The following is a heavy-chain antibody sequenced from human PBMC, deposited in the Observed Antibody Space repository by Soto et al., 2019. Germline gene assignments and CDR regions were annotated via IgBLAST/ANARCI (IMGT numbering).Heavy chain of an antibody. D-gene: IGHD3-10*01. CDR2: IYYSGSP. CDR1: GGSISSGDYY. CDR3: ASRKSSPYFDY. Sequence: QVQLQASGPGLEKPSQTLSLTCTVSGGSISSGDYYWSWIRQPPGKGLEWIGSIYYSGSPYYNPSLKSRVTISVDTSKNQFSLKLSSVTAADTAVYYCASRKSSPYFDYWGQGTLVTVSS. V-gene: IGHV4-30-4*01. J-gene: IGHJ4*02.